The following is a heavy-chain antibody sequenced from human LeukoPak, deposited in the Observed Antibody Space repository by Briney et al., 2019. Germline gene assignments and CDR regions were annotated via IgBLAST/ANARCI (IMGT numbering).Heavy chain of an antibody. D-gene: IGHD3-10*01. J-gene: IGHJ4*02. V-gene: IGHV3-23*01. Sequence: GGSLRLSCAASGFTFSSYSMNWVRQAPGKGLEWVSAISGSGGSTYYADSVKGRFTISRDNSKNTLYLQMNSLQIEDTAVYYCSIRRVATVVRGIWGQGTLVTVSS. CDR2: ISGSGGST. CDR3: SIRRVATVVRGI. CDR1: GFTFSSYS.